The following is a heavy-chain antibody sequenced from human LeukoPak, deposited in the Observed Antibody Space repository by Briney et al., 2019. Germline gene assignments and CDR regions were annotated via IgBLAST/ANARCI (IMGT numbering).Heavy chain of an antibody. D-gene: IGHD3-3*01. CDR3: ARGKTRPSLAPLRSRLEYYFDY. CDR2: INHSGST. Sequence: SETLSLTCAVYGGSLSGYSWSWIRQPPGKGLEWIGEINHSGSTNYSPSLKSRVTVSVDTSKNQFSLRLSSVTAADTAVYYCARGKTRPSLAPLRSRLEYYFDYWGQGILVTVSS. CDR1: GGSLSGYS. J-gene: IGHJ4*02. V-gene: IGHV4-34*01.